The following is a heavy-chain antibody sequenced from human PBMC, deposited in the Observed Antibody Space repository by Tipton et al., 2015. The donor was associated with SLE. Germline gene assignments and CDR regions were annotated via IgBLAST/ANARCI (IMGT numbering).Heavy chain of an antibody. Sequence: LRLSCAVYGESFNGYFWTWIRQPPGKGLEWIAEIIHSGVTNYNPSLRSRVTISVDMSKNQVSLKLSTVTAADTAVYYCASSSGWHDGLGVWGRGTTVTVSS. J-gene: IGHJ6*02. V-gene: IGHV4-34*12. CDR2: IIHSGVT. CDR1: GESFNGYF. CDR3: ASSSGWHDGLGV. D-gene: IGHD6-19*01.